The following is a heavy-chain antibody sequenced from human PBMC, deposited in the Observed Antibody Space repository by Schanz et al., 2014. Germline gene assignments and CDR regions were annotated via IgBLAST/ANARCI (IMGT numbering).Heavy chain of an antibody. CDR1: GYTFTGYY. CDR3: ARVAYCSGGYCYSGDH. D-gene: IGHD2-15*01. V-gene: IGHV1-2*06. J-gene: IGHJ4*02. Sequence: QVQLVQSGAEVKKPGASVKVSCKASGYTFTGYYIHWVRQAPGQGLEWMGRINPTVGGTIYAQNFQGRVTMTTDTSINTAYMELSRLTSDDTAVYYCARVAYCSGGYCYSGDHWGQGTLVTVSS. CDR2: INPTVGGT.